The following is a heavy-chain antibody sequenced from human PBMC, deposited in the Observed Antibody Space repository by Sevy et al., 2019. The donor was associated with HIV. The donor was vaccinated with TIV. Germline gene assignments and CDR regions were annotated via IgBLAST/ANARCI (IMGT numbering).Heavy chain of an antibody. CDR2: IRSKPDGGTT. CDR3: DTASGTY. J-gene: IGHJ4*02. Sequence: ESLKISCAASGFTFNHAWMSWVRQAPGKGLEWVGRIRSKPDGGTTDFAAPVKGRFTMSRDDSKYTLYLQMNSLKSEDTARYYCDTASGTYWGQGTLVTVSS. CDR1: GFTFNHAW. V-gene: IGHV3-15*01. D-gene: IGHD1-1*01.